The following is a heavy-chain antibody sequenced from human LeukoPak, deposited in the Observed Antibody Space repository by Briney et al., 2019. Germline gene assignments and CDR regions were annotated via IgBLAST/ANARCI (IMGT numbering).Heavy chain of an antibody. CDR2: INPNSKST. CDR1: GYTFTRHD. V-gene: IGHV1-8*01. CDR3: ARAIPFRYLLGGDYYERSSHGFDI. D-gene: IGHD2-21*02. J-gene: IGHJ3*02. Sequence: GASVKASCKASGYTFTRHDVNWVRQATGQGLEWMGWINPNSKSTGYAQKFQGRVTLTTDTSTSTAYMELSSLDSEDTAVYYCARAIPFRYLLGGDYYERSSHGFDIWGQGTMITVSS.